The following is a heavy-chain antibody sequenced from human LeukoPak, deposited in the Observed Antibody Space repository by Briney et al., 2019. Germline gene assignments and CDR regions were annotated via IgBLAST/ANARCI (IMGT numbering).Heavy chain of an antibody. D-gene: IGHD6-13*01. V-gene: IGHV3-21*01. J-gene: IGHJ4*02. CDR1: GFTFSSYS. CDR2: ISSSSSYI. CDR3: ARPKYSSSWYPLLPDDY. Sequence: SGGSLRLSCAASGFTFSSYSMNWVRQAPGKGLEWVSSISSSSSYIYYADSVKGRFTISRDNAKNSLYLQMNSLRAEDTAVYYCARPKYSSSWYPLLPDDYWGQGTLVTVSS.